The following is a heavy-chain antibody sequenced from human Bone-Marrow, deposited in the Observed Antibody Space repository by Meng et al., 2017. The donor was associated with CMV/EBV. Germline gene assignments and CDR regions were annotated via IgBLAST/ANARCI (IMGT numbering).Heavy chain of an antibody. CDR1: GFTFSSYS. D-gene: IGHD2-15*01. Sequence: GESLKISCAASGFTFSSYSMNWVRQAPGKGLEWVSSISSSSSYIYYADSVKGRFTISRDNAKNSLYLQMNSLRAEDTAVYYCAREKTGSTNHFDYWGQGQLVTIFS. CDR2: ISSSSSYI. J-gene: IGHJ4*02. CDR3: AREKTGSTNHFDY. V-gene: IGHV3-21*01.